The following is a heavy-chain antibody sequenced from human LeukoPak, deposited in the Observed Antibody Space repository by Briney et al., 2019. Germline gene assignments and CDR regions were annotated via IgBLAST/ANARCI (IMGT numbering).Heavy chain of an antibody. CDR2: IDPNTGDT. J-gene: IGHJ3*02. D-gene: IGHD2-21*01. V-gene: IGHV1-2*06. CDR3: AREVFGGEDAFDI. CDR1: GQSLTGYF. Sequence: ASVKVSCKASGQSLTGYFIHWVRQAPGQGLEWVGRIDPNTGDTIYAQNFQGRVTMTTDTSTSTAYMELRSLRSDDTAVYYCAREVFGGEDAFDIWGQGTMVTVSS.